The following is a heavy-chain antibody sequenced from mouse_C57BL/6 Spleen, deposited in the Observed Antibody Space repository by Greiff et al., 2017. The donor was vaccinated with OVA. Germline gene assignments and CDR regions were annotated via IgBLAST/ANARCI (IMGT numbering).Heavy chain of an antibody. Sequence: EVQVVESGGGLVQPGGSLSLSCAASGFTFTDYYMSWVRQPPGKALEWLGFIRNKANGYTTEYSASVKGRFTISRDNSQSILYLQMNALRAEDSATYYCARLPRGSSIDYWGQGTTLTVSS. CDR3: ARLPRGSSIDY. D-gene: IGHD1-1*01. CDR2: IRNKANGYTT. V-gene: IGHV7-3*01. CDR1: GFTFTDYY. J-gene: IGHJ2*01.